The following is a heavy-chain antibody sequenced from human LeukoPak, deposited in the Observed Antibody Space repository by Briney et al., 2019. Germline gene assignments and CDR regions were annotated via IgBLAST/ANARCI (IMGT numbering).Heavy chain of an antibody. CDR1: GFTFSDYY. CDR3: ARDLGGYSYSDY. J-gene: IGHJ4*02. CDR2: ISSSGSTI. Sequence: GGSLRLSCAASGFTFSDYYMSWIRQAPGKGLEWVSYISSSGSTIYYADSVKGRFTISRDNSKNTLYLLMNSLRAEDTAVYYCARDLGGYSYSDYWGQGTLVTVSS. D-gene: IGHD5-18*01. V-gene: IGHV3-11*04.